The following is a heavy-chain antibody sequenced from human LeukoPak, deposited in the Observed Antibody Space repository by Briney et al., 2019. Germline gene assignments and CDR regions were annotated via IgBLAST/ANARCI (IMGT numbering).Heavy chain of an antibody. D-gene: IGHD1-7*01. J-gene: IGHJ6*03. Sequence: GGSLRLSCAASGFTFSSYGMSWVRQAPRKGLEWVSAISGSGGSTYYADSVKGRFTISRDNSKNTLYLQMNSLRADDTAVYYCAKRRGLELTYYYHMDVWGKGTTVTVSS. CDR1: GFTFSSYG. V-gene: IGHV3-23*01. CDR2: ISGSGGST. CDR3: AKRRGLELTYYYHMDV.